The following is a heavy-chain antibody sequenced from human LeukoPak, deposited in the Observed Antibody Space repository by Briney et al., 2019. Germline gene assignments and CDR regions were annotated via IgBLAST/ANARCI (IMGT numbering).Heavy chain of an antibody. Sequence: PSQTLSLTCTVSGGSISSGDYYWSWIRQAPGKGLEWIGYIYYSGSTYYNPSLKSRVTISVDTSKNQFALKLSSVTGGDTAVYYCAREITIFGTVMGFDTWGPGTVVTVSS. CDR3: AREITIFGTVMGFDT. D-gene: IGHD3-3*01. V-gene: IGHV4-30-4*01. J-gene: IGHJ5*02. CDR1: GGSISSGDYY. CDR2: IYYSGST.